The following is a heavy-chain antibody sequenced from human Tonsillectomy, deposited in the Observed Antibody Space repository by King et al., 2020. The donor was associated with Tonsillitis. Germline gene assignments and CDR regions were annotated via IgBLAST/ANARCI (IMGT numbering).Heavy chain of an antibody. CDR1: GGSISSYY. CDR3: ARVGEVAVMYFDY. V-gene: IGHV4-59*01. Sequence: VQLQESGPGLVKPSETLSLTCTVSGGSISSYYWSWIRQPPGKGLEWIGYIYYSGSTNYNPSLKSRVTISVDTSKNQFSLKLSSVTAADTAVYYCARVGEVAVMYFDYWGQGTLVTVSS. CDR2: IYYSGST. D-gene: IGHD3-10*01. J-gene: IGHJ4*02.